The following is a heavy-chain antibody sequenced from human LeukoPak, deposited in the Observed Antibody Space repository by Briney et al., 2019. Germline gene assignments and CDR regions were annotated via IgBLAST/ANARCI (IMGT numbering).Heavy chain of an antibody. Sequence: SETLSHTCAVSGYSISSGYYWGWVRQPPGKGLEWIGSMYHSGSTYYNPSLKSRVTISLDTSKNQFSLKLSSVTAADTAVYYCARLAQGGSKTYYFDYWGQGTLVTVSS. V-gene: IGHV4-38-2*01. CDR3: ARLAQGGSKTYYFDY. D-gene: IGHD5-12*01. CDR2: MYHSGST. J-gene: IGHJ4*02. CDR1: GYSISSGYY.